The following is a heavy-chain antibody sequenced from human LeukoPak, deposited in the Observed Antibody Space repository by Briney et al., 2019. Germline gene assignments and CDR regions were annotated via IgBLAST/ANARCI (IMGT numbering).Heavy chain of an antibody. CDR1: GFTFSSYS. D-gene: IGHD1-26*01. V-gene: IGHV3-21*01. CDR2: ISSSSSYI. Sequence: PGGSLRLSCAASGFTFSSYSMNWVRQAPGKGLEWVSSISSSSSYIYYADSVKGRFTISRDNAKNTLYLQMNSLRAEDTAVYYCARVPPWEAVGPRTFDNWGQGPLSPSPQ. J-gene: IGHJ4*02. CDR3: ARVPPWEAVGPRTFDN.